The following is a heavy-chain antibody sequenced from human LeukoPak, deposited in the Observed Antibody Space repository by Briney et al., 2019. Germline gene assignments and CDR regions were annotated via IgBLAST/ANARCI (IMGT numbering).Heavy chain of an antibody. CDR2: IYYSGST. CDR3: ARASDRLQPPDY. Sequence: SETLSLTCTVSGCSISNYYWTWIRQPPGNGLEWIGYIYYSGSTNYNPSLKSRVTISVDTSKNQFSLKLSSVTAADTAMYYCARASDRLQPPDYWGQGTLVTVSS. J-gene: IGHJ4*02. V-gene: IGHV4-59*01. CDR1: GCSISNYY. D-gene: IGHD4-11*01.